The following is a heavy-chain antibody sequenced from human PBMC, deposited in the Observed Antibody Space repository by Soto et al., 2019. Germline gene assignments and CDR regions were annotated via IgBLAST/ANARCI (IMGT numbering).Heavy chain of an antibody. CDR2: IYYSGST. CDR1: GGSTRSSSYH. CDR3: VRQTRRCASGVCRSDF. J-gene: IGHJ4*02. Sequence: SETLSLTCTVSGGSTRSSSYHWGWIRQPPGKGREWIGSIYYSGSTYFSPSLKSRVTMSVDTSKNQFSRNLSSVTAADTAIYYCVRQTRRCASGVCRSDFWGEGTLVTVSX. D-gene: IGHD2-8*01. V-gene: IGHV4-39*01.